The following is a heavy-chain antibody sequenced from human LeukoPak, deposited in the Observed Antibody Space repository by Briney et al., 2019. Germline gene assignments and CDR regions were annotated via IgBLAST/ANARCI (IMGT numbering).Heavy chain of an antibody. CDR2: IIPIFGTA. V-gene: IGHV1-69*05. CDR3: ARGGGNPRIAGWFDP. D-gene: IGHD2-15*01. Sequence: SVKVSCKASGGTFSSYAVSWVRQAPGQGLEWMGGIIPIFGTANYAQKFQGRVTITTDESTSTAYMELSSLRSEDTAVYYCARGGGNPRIAGWFDPWGRGTLVTVSS. CDR1: GGTFSSYA. J-gene: IGHJ5*02.